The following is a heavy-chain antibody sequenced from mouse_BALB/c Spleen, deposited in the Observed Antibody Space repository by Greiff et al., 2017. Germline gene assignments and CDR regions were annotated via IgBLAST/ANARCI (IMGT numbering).Heavy chain of an antibody. D-gene: IGHD1-1*01. CDR3: ARYDGSDAMDY. V-gene: IGHV14-3*02. J-gene: IGHJ4*01. Sequence: VQLQQSGAELVKPGASVKLSCTASGFNIKDTYMHWVKQRPEQGLEWIGRIDPANGNTKYDPKFQGKATITADTSSNTAYLQLSSLTSEDTAVYYCARYDGSDAMDYWGQGTSVTVSS. CDR1: GFNIKDTY. CDR2: IDPANGNT.